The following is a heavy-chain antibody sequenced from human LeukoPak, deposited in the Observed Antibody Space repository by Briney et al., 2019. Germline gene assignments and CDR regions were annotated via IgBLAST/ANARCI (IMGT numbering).Heavy chain of an antibody. D-gene: IGHD3-22*01. Sequence: ASVKGSCKASGYTFTGYYMHWVRQAPGQRLEGMGGINPNSGGTNYAQKFQSRVTMTRDTSTSTAYMELSRLRSDDTAVYYCARADYYDSSGPLAWFDPWGQGTLVTVSS. CDR3: ARADYYDSSGPLAWFDP. J-gene: IGHJ5*02. CDR2: INPNSGGT. V-gene: IGHV1-2*02. CDR1: GYTFTGYY.